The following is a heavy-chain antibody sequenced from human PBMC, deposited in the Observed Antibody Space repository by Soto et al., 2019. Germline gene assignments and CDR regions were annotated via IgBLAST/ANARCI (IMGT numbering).Heavy chain of an antibody. V-gene: IGHV4-34*01. CDR3: AKWGSDAGSSVENWFGP. CDR2: IDHSGRT. J-gene: IGHJ5*02. Sequence: QVQLQQWGAGLLKPSETLSLTCAVYGVSFSNSYWNWIRQPPGKGLEWIGEIDHSGRTKYNPSLMSRLTIAVDTSKNQFSLKLSSVTAADTAVYYCAKWGSDAGSSVENWFGPWGQGTQVTVSS. D-gene: IGHD6-13*01. CDR1: GVSFSNSY.